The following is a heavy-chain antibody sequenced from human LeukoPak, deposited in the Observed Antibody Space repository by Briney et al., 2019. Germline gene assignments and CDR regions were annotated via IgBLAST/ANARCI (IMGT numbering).Heavy chain of an antibody. D-gene: IGHD1-1*01. CDR2: INHSGST. V-gene: IGHV4-34*01. CDR3: ARGTTTYYFDY. J-gene: IGHJ4*02. CDR1: GGSFSGYY. Sequence: SETLSPTCAVYGGSFSGYYWSWIRQPPGKGLEWIGEINHSGSTNYNPSLKSRVTISVDTSKNQFSLKLSSVTAADTAVYYCARGTTTYYFDYWGQGTLVTVSS.